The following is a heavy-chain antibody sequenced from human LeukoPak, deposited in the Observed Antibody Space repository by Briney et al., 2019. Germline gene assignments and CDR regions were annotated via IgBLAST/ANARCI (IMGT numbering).Heavy chain of an antibody. J-gene: IGHJ4*02. V-gene: IGHV1-2*02. D-gene: IGHD3-16*01. CDR3: ATQRGSYLWGTDFDY. Sequence: ASVKVSCRASGYTFTGYYMHWVRQAPGQGLEWMGWINPNSGDTKYAQKFQGRVTMTRDTSISTAYMELSRLRSDDTAVYYCATQRGSYLWGTDFDYWGQGTLVTVSS. CDR1: GYTFTGYY. CDR2: INPNSGDT.